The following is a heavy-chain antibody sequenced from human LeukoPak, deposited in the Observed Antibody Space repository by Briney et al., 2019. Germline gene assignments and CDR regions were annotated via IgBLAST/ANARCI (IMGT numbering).Heavy chain of an antibody. CDR2: ISDTGGIT. CDR3: ARDPGYSYGYAFDI. D-gene: IGHD5-18*01. CDR1: GFTFSRHG. Sequence: QTGGSLRLTCAGSGFTFSRHGMNWVRQAPGKGLEWVSSISDTGGITYYADSVKGRFTISRDNAKNTLYLQMNSLRDEDTAVYYCARDPGYSYGYAFDIWGQGTMVTVSS. V-gene: IGHV3-23*01. J-gene: IGHJ3*02.